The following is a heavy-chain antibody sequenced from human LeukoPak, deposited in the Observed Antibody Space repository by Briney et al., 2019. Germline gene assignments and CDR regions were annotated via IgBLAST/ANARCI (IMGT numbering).Heavy chain of an antibody. V-gene: IGHV4-30-4*02. CDR1: GGSISDAAYY. D-gene: IGHD3-10*01. Sequence: SETLSLTCTVSGGSISDAAYYWSWIRQHPGEGLKWIGYIYYSGSTSYNPSLKSRVTISVDTSKNQFSLKLSSVTAADTAVYYCARGPLLWFGELLTPIAFDIWGQGTMVTVSS. CDR2: IYYSGST. CDR3: ARGPLLWFGELLTPIAFDI. J-gene: IGHJ3*02.